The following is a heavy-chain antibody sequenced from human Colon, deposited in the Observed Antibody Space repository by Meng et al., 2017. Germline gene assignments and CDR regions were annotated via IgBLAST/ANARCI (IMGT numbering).Heavy chain of an antibody. V-gene: IGHV4-61*02. CDR3: ARGMLYGSGRYRFDP. CDR1: GGSINSGSYY. Sequence: REWGPGLVKPSRPLSPTCIVSGGSINSGSYYWIWIRQPAGKGLEWIGHMYNTESTNYNPSLKSRVTISVDTSKNQFSLKLNSVTAADTAVYYCARGMLYGSGRYRFDPWGQGTLVTVSS. D-gene: IGHD3-10*01. CDR2: MYNTEST. J-gene: IGHJ5*02.